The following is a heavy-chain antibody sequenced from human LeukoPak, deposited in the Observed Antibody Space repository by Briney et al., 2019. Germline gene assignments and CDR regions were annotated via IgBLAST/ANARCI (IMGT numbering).Heavy chain of an antibody. V-gene: IGHV4-34*01. CDR3: ARASGRRSSEGGFDY. D-gene: IGHD1-14*01. Sequence: SEPLSLTCAVYGGSFSGYYWSWIRQPPGKGLEWIGEINHSGSTNYNPSLKSRVTISVDTSKNQFSLKLSSVTAADTAVYYCARASGRRSSEGGFDYWGQGTLVTVSS. J-gene: IGHJ4*02. CDR1: GGSFSGYY. CDR2: INHSGST.